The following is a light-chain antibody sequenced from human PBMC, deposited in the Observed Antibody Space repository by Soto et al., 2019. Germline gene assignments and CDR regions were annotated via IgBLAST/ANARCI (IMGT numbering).Light chain of an antibody. CDR2: DAS. CDR3: QHRSDWPST. Sequence: EIVLTQSPATLSLSPGERATLSRRASQSVSRYLAWYQQKPGQAPRLLIYDASNRATGIPARFSGSGSGTDFTLTISSQEPEDFAVYYCQHRSDWPSTFGGGTKVDIK. J-gene: IGKJ4*01. CDR1: QSVSRY. V-gene: IGKV3-11*01.